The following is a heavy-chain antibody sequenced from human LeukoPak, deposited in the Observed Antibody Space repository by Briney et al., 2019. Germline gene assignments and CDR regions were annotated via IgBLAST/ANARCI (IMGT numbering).Heavy chain of an antibody. CDR2: IYYSGST. D-gene: IGHD6-19*01. J-gene: IGHJ3*02. V-gene: IGHV4-59*01. CDR3: ARRAGWYRDAFDI. Sequence: PSETLSLTCTVSGGTISSYYWSWIRQPPGKGLEWIGYIYYSGSTNYNPSLKSRVTISVDTSKNQFSLKLSSVTAADTAVYYCARRAGWYRDAFDIWGQGTMVTVSS. CDR1: GGTISSYY.